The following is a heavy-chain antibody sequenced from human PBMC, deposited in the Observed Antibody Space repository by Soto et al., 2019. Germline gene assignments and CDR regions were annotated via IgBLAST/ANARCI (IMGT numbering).Heavy chain of an antibody. Sequence: SETLSLTCTVSGDSISSENWWSWVRQAPGKGLEWIGEIYQSGATHYTPSLKSRVTISLDKSKNRFSLKLHSVTAADTAVYYCARDAGASPYYGMDGWGQGTTVTV. CDR2: IYQSGAT. CDR1: GDSISSENW. D-gene: IGHD2-8*02. J-gene: IGHJ6*02. V-gene: IGHV4-4*02. CDR3: ARDAGASPYYGMDG.